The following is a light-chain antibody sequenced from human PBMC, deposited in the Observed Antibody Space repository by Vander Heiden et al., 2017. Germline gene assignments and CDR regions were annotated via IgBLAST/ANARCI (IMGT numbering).Light chain of an antibody. CDR2: AAS. Sequence: DIQMTQSPSSLSASVGDRVTITCRASQSISSYLNWYQQKPGKAPKLLIYAASRWQSGVPSRFSGSGSGTDFTLTISRLQPEDFATYYWQQSYSTLTFGGGTKVEIK. V-gene: IGKV1-39*01. CDR3: QQSYSTLT. CDR1: QSISSY. J-gene: IGKJ4*01.